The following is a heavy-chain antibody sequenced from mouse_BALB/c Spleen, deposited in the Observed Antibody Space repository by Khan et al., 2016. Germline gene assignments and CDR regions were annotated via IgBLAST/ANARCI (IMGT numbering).Heavy chain of an antibody. CDR1: GYSFTDYN. J-gene: IGHJ3*01. Sequence: VQLKESGPELVKPGASVKVSCKASGYSFTDYNIYWVKQSHGKSLEWIGYIDPYNGGTSYNQKFKGKATLTVDKSSSTAFMHLNSLPSADSAVYYCTIYDYDGTWFADWGQGTLVTVSA. CDR3: TIYDYDGTWFAD. CDR2: IDPYNGGT. D-gene: IGHD2-4*01. V-gene: IGHV1S135*01.